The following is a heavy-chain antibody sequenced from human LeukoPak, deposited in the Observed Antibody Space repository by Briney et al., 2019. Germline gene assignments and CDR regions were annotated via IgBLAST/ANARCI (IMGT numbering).Heavy chain of an antibody. Sequence: PSETLSLTCTVSGGSISSSSYYWGWIRQPPGKGLEWIGSIYYSGSTYYNPSLKSRVTISVDTSKNQFSLKLSSVTAADTAVYYCARLGGAYYDFWSGPPDYWGQGTLVTVSS. J-gene: IGHJ4*02. CDR2: IYYSGST. V-gene: IGHV4-39*01. D-gene: IGHD3-3*01. CDR3: ARLGGAYYDFWSGPPDY. CDR1: GGSISSSSYY.